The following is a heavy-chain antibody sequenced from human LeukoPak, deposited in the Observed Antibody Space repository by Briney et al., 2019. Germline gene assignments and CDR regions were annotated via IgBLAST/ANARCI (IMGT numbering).Heavy chain of an antibody. D-gene: IGHD4-17*01. V-gene: IGHV3-30*02. CDR1: GVIFSSSG. Sequence: GGSLRLSCAASGVIFSSSGMHWIRQAPGKGLEWVAFIRYDGSYNYYADSVKGRFTISRDSSKKTLYLQMNSLRVEDTAVYYCAKAMTTVTPFDYWGQGTLVTVSS. CDR3: AKAMTTVTPFDY. CDR2: IRYDGSYN. J-gene: IGHJ4*02.